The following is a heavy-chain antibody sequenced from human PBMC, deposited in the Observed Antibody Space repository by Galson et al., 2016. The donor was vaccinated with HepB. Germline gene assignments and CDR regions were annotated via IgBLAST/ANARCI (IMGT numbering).Heavy chain of an antibody. CDR1: GYTFTTYC. CDR3: AREGPLSGYDSPFDY. V-gene: IGHV1-46*01. Sequence: CKASGYTFTTYCMHWVRQAPGPGLEWMGIIYPSGGSTSYAQEFQGRVTMTRDTSTSTVYMELSSLRSEDTAVYYCAREGPLSGYDSPFDYWGQGTLVTVSS. CDR2: IYPSGGST. D-gene: IGHD5-12*01. J-gene: IGHJ4*02.